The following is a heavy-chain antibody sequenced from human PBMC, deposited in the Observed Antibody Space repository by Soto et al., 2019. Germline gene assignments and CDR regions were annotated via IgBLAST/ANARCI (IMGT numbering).Heavy chain of an antibody. J-gene: IGHJ4*02. CDR1: GPTFSSYG. Sequence: EVQLVESGGGLVKPGGSLRLSCVASGPTFSSYGMNWLRQAPGKGLEWVSSIDSSGRYIYYADSLQGRFTISRDNAKNSMYLHMNSMRVKATDIYFCARDESAGSSTTDWGKGTLVTVSS. D-gene: IGHD2-2*01. CDR3: ARDESAGSSTTD. CDR2: IDSSGRYI. V-gene: IGHV3-21*01.